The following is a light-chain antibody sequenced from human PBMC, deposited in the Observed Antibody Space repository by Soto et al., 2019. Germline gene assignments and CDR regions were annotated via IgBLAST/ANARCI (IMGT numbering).Light chain of an antibody. CDR1: QSINTW. J-gene: IGKJ1*01. CDR3: QQYSNYRA. Sequence: DIQMTQSPSTLSASVGDRVTVTCRASQSINTWLAWYQQKPGKAPKLLIYDASSLQSGVPSRFSGSGSGTEFTLTISSLQPEDFAAYYCQQYSNYRAFGQGTKVDIK. CDR2: DAS. V-gene: IGKV1-5*01.